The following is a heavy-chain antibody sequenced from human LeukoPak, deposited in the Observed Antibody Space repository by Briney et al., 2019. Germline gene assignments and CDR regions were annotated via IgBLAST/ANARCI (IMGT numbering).Heavy chain of an antibody. Sequence: GGSLRLSCATSGFTFDDYGMNWVRQVPGKGLEWVSNINWNGDNVDYADPVKGRFTISRDKAKNSLHLQMNSLRAEDTAVYYCARWSLGREFDYWGQGTLVTVSS. CDR1: GFTFDDYG. D-gene: IGHD1-26*01. CDR2: INWNGDNV. V-gene: IGHV3-20*04. CDR3: ARWSLGREFDY. J-gene: IGHJ4*02.